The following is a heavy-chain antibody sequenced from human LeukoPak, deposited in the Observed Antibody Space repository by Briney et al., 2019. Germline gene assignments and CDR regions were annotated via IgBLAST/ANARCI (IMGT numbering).Heavy chain of an antibody. CDR2: ISGDGGST. V-gene: IGHV3-43*02. CDR3: ARESESSGWYDY. D-gene: IGHD6-19*01. Sequence: PGGSLRLSCAAPGFMFHDYAIHWVRQAPGRGLEWVSLISGDGGSTLYADYVQGRFTIYRDNRKNSLYLQMNSLSSDDTALYYCARESESSGWYDYWGQGTLVTVSS. J-gene: IGHJ4*02. CDR1: GFMFHDYA.